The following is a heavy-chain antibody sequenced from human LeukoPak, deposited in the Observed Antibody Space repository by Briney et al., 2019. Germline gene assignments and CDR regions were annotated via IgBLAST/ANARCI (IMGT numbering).Heavy chain of an antibody. V-gene: IGHV3-48*01. D-gene: IGHD3-10*01. J-gene: IGHJ4*02. CDR3: AKPPMVRGVIRGLSY. Sequence: GGSLRLSCAASGFTFSSYSMNWVRQAPGKGLEWVSYISSSSSTIYYADSVKGRFTISRDNSKNTLYLRMNSLRAEDTAVYYCAKPPMVRGVIRGLSYWGQGTLVTVSS. CDR1: GFTFSSYS. CDR2: ISSSSSTI.